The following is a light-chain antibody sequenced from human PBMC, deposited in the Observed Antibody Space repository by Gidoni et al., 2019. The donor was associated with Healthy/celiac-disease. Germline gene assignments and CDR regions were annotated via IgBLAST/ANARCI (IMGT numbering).Light chain of an antibody. J-gene: IGLJ1*01. Sequence: SALTQPASVSGSPCQSITISCTGTSSDVGGYNYVSWYQQHPGKAPKLMIYDVSNRPSGVSNRFSGSKSGNTASLTISGLQAEDEADYYCSSYTSSPYVFGTGTKVTVL. V-gene: IGLV2-14*01. CDR2: DVS. CDR3: SSYTSSPYV. CDR1: SSDVGGYNY.